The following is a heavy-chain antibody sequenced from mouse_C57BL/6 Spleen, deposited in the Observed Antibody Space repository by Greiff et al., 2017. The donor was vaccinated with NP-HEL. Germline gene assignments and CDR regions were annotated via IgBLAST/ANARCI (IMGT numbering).Heavy chain of an antibody. D-gene: IGHD1-1*02. CDR2: IYPGDGDT. V-gene: IGHV1-82*01. Sequence: VQLQESGPELVKPGASVKISCKASGYALSSSWMNWVKQRPGKGLEWIGRIYPGDGDTNYNGKFKGKATLTADKSSSTAYMQLSSLTSEDSAVYFCARRGGPYYFDYWGQGTTLTVSS. CDR1: GYALSSSW. J-gene: IGHJ2*01. CDR3: ARRGGPYYFDY.